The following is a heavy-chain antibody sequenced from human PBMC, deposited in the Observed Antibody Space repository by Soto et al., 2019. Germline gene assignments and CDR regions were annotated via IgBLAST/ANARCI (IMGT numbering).Heavy chain of an antibody. CDR3: ARHHGPTTSENWFDP. Sequence: ASVKVSCKASSYTFCTYDISWVRQAPGEGLEWMGWISTYSGDTKYAQKFQGRVTMTTDTSTTTAYLELRSLRSDDTAVYYCARHHGPTTSENWFDPWGQGTLVTVSS. CDR1: SYTFCTYD. V-gene: IGHV1-18*01. J-gene: IGHJ5*02. CDR2: ISTYSGDT. D-gene: IGHD5-12*01.